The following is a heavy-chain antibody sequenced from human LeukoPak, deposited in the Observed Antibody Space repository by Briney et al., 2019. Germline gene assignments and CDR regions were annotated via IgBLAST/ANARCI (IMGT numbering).Heavy chain of an antibody. CDR3: TARSITMVRGVIITEDY. Sequence: GGSLRLSCAASGFTFSNAWMSWVRQAPGKGQEWVGRIKSKTDGGTTDYAAHVKGRFTIPRDDSNNTLYLQMNSLTTEDTAVYYCTARSITMVRGVIITEDYWGQATLRTVPS. V-gene: IGHV3-15*01. CDR1: GFTFSNAW. D-gene: IGHD3-10*01. J-gene: IGHJ4*02. CDR2: IKSKTDGGTT.